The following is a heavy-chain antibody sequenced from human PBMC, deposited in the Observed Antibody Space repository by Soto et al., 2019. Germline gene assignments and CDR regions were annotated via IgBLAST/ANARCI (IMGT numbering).Heavy chain of an antibody. CDR3: ARVRYGAFDP. Sequence: SETLSLTCAVSGGSISSGGYSWSWIRQPPGKGLEWIGYIYHSGSTYYNPSLKSRVTISVDRSKNQFSLKLSSVTAADTAVYYCARVRYGAFDPWGQGTLVTL. V-gene: IGHV4-30-2*01. D-gene: IGHD1-20*01. CDR1: GGSISSGGYS. CDR2: IYHSGST. J-gene: IGHJ5*02.